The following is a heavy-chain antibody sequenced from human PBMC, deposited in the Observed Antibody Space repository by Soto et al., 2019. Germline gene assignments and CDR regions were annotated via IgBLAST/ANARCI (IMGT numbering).Heavy chain of an antibody. Sequence: EVQLVESGGALVKPGGSLRFSWAASGFTFSTYWMHWVRQAPGKGLLWVSRIKTDGTYATYADSVKGRFTISRDNAKNTLYLQMNSLRVEDAAVYYCAAGGSGYYANWGQGTLVTVSS. CDR1: GFTFSTYW. J-gene: IGHJ4*02. CDR3: AAGGSGYYAN. D-gene: IGHD3-22*01. V-gene: IGHV3-74*01. CDR2: IKTDGTYA.